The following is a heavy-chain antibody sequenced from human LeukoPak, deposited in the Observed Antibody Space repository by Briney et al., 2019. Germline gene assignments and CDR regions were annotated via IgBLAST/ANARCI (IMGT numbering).Heavy chain of an antibody. CDR3: ARDITVATISNWFDP. J-gene: IGHJ5*02. CDR1: GGTFSSYA. D-gene: IGHD5-12*01. CDR2: IIPILGAS. V-gene: IGHV1-69*01. Sequence: ASVKVSCKASGGTFSSYAISWVRQAPGQGLEWMGGIIPILGASNYARKFQARVTITADESTITAYMELSSLRSEDTAVYYCARDITVATISNWFDPWGQGTLVTVSS.